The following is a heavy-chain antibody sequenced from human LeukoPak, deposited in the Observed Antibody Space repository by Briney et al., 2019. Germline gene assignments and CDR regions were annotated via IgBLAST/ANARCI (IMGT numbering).Heavy chain of an antibody. J-gene: IGHJ4*02. CDR1: GFTFSSYS. V-gene: IGHV3-23*01. Sequence: GGSLRLSCAASGFTFSSYSINWVRQAPGKGLEWVSSISDSGGSTYYADSVKGWFTISRDNSKNTLYLQMNSLRAEDTAVYYCAKRNYYFDYWGQGTLVTVSS. CDR3: AKRNYYFDY. D-gene: IGHD1-14*01. CDR2: ISDSGGST.